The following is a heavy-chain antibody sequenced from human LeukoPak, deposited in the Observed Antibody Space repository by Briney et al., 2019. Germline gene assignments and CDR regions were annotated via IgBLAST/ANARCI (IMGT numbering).Heavy chain of an antibody. CDR2: ISGSGAYT. CDR1: GFTFTTYA. D-gene: IGHD6-13*01. J-gene: IGHJ4*02. CDR3: ARDAAAQQLVHYFDY. Sequence: GGSLRLSCAASGFTFTTYAMTWVRQAPGKGLEWVSTISGSGAYTFSADSVKGRFTISRDNSKNTLYLQMNSLRAEDTAVYYCARDAAAQQLVHYFDYWGQGTLVIVSS. V-gene: IGHV3-23*01.